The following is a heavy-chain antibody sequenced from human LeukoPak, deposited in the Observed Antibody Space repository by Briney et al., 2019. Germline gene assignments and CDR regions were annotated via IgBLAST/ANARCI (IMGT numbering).Heavy chain of an antibody. V-gene: IGHV4-59*08. Sequence: SETLSLTCTVSGGSISSYYWSWIRQPPGKRLEWIGYIYYSGSTNYNPSLKSRVTISVDTSKNQFSLKLSSVTAADTAVYYCARRGAYYGNFDYWGQGTLVTVSS. CDR1: GGSISSYY. D-gene: IGHD1-26*01. J-gene: IGHJ4*02. CDR2: IYYSGST. CDR3: ARRGAYYGNFDY.